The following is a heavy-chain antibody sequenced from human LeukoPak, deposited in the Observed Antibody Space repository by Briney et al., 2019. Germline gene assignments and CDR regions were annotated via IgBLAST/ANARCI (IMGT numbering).Heavy chain of an antibody. V-gene: IGHV3-11*04. J-gene: IGHJ4*02. Sequence: GGSLRLSCAASGFTFSDYYMNWVRQAPGKGLEWVSYISSSGSTIYYADSVKGRFTISRDNAKNSLYLQMNSLRAEDTAVYYCATSLGIAVAGTLYFDYWGQGTLVTVSS. CDR2: ISSSGSTI. CDR1: GFTFSDYY. D-gene: IGHD6-19*01. CDR3: ATSLGIAVAGTLYFDY.